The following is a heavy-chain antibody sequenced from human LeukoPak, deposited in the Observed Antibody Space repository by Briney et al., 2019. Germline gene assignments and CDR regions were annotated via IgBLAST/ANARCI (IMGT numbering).Heavy chain of an antibody. V-gene: IGHV4-30-2*01. CDR3: RGYYYDSSGYFDY. D-gene: IGHD3-22*01. CDR2: IYHSGST. CDR1: GGSISSGGYS. J-gene: IGHJ4*02. Sequence: PSETLSLTCAVSGGSISSGGYSWSWIRQPPGKGLEWIGYIYHSGSTYYNPSLKSRVTISVDRSKNQSSLKLSSVTAADTAVYYCRGYYYDSSGYFDYWGQGTLVTVSS.